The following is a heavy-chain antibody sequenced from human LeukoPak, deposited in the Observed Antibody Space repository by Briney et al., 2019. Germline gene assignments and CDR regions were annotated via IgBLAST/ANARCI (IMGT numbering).Heavy chain of an antibody. D-gene: IGHD3-3*01. CDR1: GYTFSSYG. V-gene: IGHV1-24*01. CDR2: FDPEDGET. Sequence: GASVKVSCKASGYTFSSYGISWVRQAPGKGLEWMGGFDPEDGETIYAQKFQGRVTMTEDTSTDTAYMELSSLRSEDTAVYYCATGALYDFWRRLFLWGQGTLVTVSS. J-gene: IGHJ4*02. CDR3: ATGALYDFWRRLFL.